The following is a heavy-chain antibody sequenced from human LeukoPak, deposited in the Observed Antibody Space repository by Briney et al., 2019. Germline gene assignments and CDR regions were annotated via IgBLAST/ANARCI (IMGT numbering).Heavy chain of an antibody. CDR3: AKYGVDCSSTSCYPLYYMDV. CDR1: GFTFDSYA. Sequence: GGSLRLSCAASGFTFDSYAMTWVRQAPGKGLEWVSSISGGGGITNYADSVKVRFTISRDNSKYTLFLQMNSLRAEDTAVYYCAKYGVDCSSTSCYPLYYMDVWGKGTTVTVS. J-gene: IGHJ6*03. CDR2: ISGGGGIT. D-gene: IGHD2-2*01. V-gene: IGHV3-23*01.